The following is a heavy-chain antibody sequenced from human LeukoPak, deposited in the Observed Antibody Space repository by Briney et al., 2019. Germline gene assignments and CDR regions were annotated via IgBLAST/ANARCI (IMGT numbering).Heavy chain of an antibody. CDR3: ARDVEGGTFDI. D-gene: IGHD3-16*01. J-gene: IGHJ3*02. CDR1: GFNFRSVW. V-gene: IGHV3-7*03. Sequence: AGGSLRLSCAASGFNFRSVWMHWVRQAPGKGLMWVANIDQSGGRNNYVDSVKGRFTISRDNAKNSLFLEMSSLRADDTAVYFCARDVEGGTFDIWGQGTTVTVSS. CDR2: IDQSGGRN.